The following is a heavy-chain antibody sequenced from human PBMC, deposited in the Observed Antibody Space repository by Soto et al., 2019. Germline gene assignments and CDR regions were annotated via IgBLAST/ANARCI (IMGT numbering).Heavy chain of an antibody. CDR3: SRGLVGTFYSSSSYYYYYGMDV. J-gene: IGHJ6*02. CDR2: IIPIFGTA. Sequence: ASVKVSCKASGGTFSSYAISWVRQAPGQGLEWMGGIIPIFGTANYAQKFQGRVTITADESTSTAYMELSSLRSEDTAVYYCSRGLVGTFYSSSSYYYYYGMDVWGQGTTVTVS. D-gene: IGHD6-6*01. V-gene: IGHV1-69*13. CDR1: GGTFSSYA.